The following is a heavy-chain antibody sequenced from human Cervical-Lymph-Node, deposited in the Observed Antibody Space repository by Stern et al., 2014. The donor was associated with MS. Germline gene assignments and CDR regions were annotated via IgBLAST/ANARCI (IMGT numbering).Heavy chain of an antibody. J-gene: IGHJ4*02. D-gene: IGHD3-10*01. CDR2: VSYDGTQR. V-gene: IGHV3-30-3*01. CDR3: ARGGRGVGLEY. CDR1: GFTFSTYA. Sequence: QVQLVQSGGGVVQPGRSLSLSCVASGFTFSTYAMHWVRQAPGKGLEWVAFVSYDGTQRNSTDSVKARVTISRDNSKNTLYLHMNSLRDEDTAVYFCARGGRGVGLEYWGQGALVTVSS.